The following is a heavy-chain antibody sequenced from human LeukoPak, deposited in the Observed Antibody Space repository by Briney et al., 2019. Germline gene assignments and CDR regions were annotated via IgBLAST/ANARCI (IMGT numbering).Heavy chain of an antibody. D-gene: IGHD3-10*01. V-gene: IGHV3-74*01. J-gene: IGHJ4*02. Sequence: GGSLRLSCAASGFTFSSYAMSWVRQAPGKGLVWVSRINTDGSITNYADSVKGRFSISRDNAKNTLYLQMSSLRAEDTAVYYCARDRGPRTGFMVREAYDYWGQGTLVTVSS. CDR3: ARDRGPRTGFMVREAYDY. CDR2: INTDGSIT. CDR1: GFTFSSYA.